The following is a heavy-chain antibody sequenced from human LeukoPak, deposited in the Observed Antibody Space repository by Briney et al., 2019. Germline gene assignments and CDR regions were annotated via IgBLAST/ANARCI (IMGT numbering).Heavy chain of an antibody. D-gene: IGHD3-22*01. V-gene: IGHV3-66*01. Sequence: RPGGSLRLSCAASGFTVSSNYMSWVRQAPGKGLEWVSVIYSGGSTYYADSVKGRFTISRDNSKNTLYLQMNSLRAEDTAVYYCARDGPQDYYASSGYSDAFDIWGHGTMVTVSS. J-gene: IGHJ3*02. CDR3: ARDGPQDYYASSGYSDAFDI. CDR2: IYSGGST. CDR1: GFTVSSNY.